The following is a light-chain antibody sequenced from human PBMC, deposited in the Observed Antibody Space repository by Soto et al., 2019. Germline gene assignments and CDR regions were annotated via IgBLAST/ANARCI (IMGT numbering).Light chain of an antibody. CDR3: LQHNTYPWT. V-gene: IGKV1-17*01. CDR2: AAS. Sequence: DLQMTQSPSSLSASVRDRVTITCRASQAIGNDLGWYQQKPGKAPKRLIYAASSLQSGVPSRFSGSGSGTEFTLTISSLQPEDFATYYCLQHNTYPWTFGQGTKVEI. J-gene: IGKJ1*01. CDR1: QAIGND.